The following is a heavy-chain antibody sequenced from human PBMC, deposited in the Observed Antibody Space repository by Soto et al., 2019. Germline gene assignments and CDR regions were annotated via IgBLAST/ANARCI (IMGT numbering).Heavy chain of an antibody. J-gene: IGHJ6*02. CDR2: ISSSGSTI. D-gene: IGHD6-13*01. CDR3: ARDLSSSWYGGRNYYYYYGMDV. CDR1: GFTFSSYE. V-gene: IGHV3-48*03. Sequence: PGGSLRLSCAASGFTFSSYEMNWVRQAPGKGLEWVSYISSSGSTIYYADSVKGRFTISRDNAKNSLYLQMNSLRAEDTAVYYCARDLSSSWYGGRNYYYYYGMDVWGQGTTVTVSS.